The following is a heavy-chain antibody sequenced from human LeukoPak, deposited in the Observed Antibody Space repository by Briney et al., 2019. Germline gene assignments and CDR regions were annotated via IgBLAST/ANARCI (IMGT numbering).Heavy chain of an antibody. CDR2: IFYSGST. J-gene: IGHJ3*02. V-gene: IGHV4-39*07. CDR3: SKSNCYCLGDI. D-gene: IGHD3-16*02. Sequence: PSETLSLTCTVSGGSISTSSYYWGWVRQPPGKGLEWIGNIFYSGSTYYSPSLKSRVTISLYTSRNQFSLKLNSLTAADTAVYYLSKSNCYCLGDIWGQGTMVTVSS. CDR1: GGSISTSSYY.